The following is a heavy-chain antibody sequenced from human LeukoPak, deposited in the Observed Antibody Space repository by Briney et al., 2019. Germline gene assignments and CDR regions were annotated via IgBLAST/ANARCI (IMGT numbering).Heavy chain of an antibody. CDR1: GYTFTSYA. J-gene: IGHJ4*02. D-gene: IGHD6-19*01. Sequence: ASVKVSCEASGYTFTSYAMHWVRQAPGQRLEWMGWINAGNGNTKYSQKFQGRVTITRDTSASTAYMELSSLRSEDTAVYYCARRPTIAVEYFDYWGQGTLVTVSS. CDR3: ARRPTIAVEYFDY. CDR2: INAGNGNT. V-gene: IGHV1-3*01.